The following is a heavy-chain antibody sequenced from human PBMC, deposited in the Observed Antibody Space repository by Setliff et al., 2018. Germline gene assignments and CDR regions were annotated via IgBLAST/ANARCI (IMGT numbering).Heavy chain of an antibody. J-gene: IGHJ4*02. CDR1: GYTFTNYG. D-gene: IGHD5-12*01. V-gene: IGHV1-18*01. Sequence: ASVKVSCKASGYTFTNYGISWVRQAPGQGLEWMGWISASNGNTNSAQKLQGRVTMTTDTSTSTAYMELRSLRSDDTAVYYCVRGPGPSVVVAIPFDHWGQGSLVTVSS. CDR2: ISASNGNT. CDR3: VRGPGPSVVVAIPFDH.